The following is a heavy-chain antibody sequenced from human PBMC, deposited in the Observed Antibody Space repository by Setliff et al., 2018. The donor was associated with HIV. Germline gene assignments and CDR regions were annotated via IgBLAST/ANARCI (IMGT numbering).Heavy chain of an antibody. D-gene: IGHD6-13*01. Sequence: SQTLSLTCAISGDSVSNYSAAWNWIRQSPSRGLEWLGRTFHRSKWYSDYAESMRSRITINPDTSKNQLSLQLHSVTPEDTPVYYCARSITTAGTVFDYWGQGTLVTVSS. CDR3: ARSITTAGTVFDY. V-gene: IGHV6-1*01. CDR2: TFHRSKWYS. J-gene: IGHJ4*02. CDR1: GDSVSNYSAA.